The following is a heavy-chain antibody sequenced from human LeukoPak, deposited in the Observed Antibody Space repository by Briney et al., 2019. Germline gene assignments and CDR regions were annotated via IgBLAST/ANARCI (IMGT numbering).Heavy chain of an antibody. D-gene: IGHD6-19*01. V-gene: IGHV4-59*01. CDR2: IPYIGST. Sequence: SETLSLTCTVSGGSISTYYWSWIRQPPGKGLEWIGYIPYIGSTNYNPSLKSRVTISIDTSKNQFSLKLSSVAAADTAVYYCARGSGWYYDWGQGTLVTVSS. CDR3: ARGSGWYYD. CDR1: GGSISTYY. J-gene: IGHJ4*02.